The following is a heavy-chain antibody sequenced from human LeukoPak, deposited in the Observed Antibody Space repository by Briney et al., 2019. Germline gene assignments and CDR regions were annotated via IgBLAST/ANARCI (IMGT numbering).Heavy chain of an antibody. CDR2: ISWNSGSI. CDR1: GFTFDDYA. Sequence: GGSLRLSCAASGFTFDDYAMHWVRQAPGKGLEWVSGISWNSGSIGYADSVKGRFTISRDNAKSSLYLQMNSLRAEDTALYYCAKDMRYGGNYGWGAFDIWGQGTMVTVSS. V-gene: IGHV3-9*01. D-gene: IGHD4-23*01. J-gene: IGHJ3*02. CDR3: AKDMRYGGNYGWGAFDI.